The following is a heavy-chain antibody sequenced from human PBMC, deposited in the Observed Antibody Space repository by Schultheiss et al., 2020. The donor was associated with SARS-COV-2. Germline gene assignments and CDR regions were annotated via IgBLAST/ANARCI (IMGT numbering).Heavy chain of an antibody. Sequence: SQTLSLTCTVSGVSVSSYCWNWIRQPPGKGLEWIGYIYYSGSTNYNPSLKSRVTISVDTSKNQFSLKLSPVTAADTAVYYCARDLGSGYPGWLNPWGQGILVTVSS. J-gene: IGHJ1*01. V-gene: IGHV4-59*02. D-gene: IGHD3-22*01. CDR2: IYYSGST. CDR1: GVSVSSYC. CDR3: ARDLGSGYPGWLNP.